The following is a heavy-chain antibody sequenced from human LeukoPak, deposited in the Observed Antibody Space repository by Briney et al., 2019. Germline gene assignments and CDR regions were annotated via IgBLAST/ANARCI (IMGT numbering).Heavy chain of an antibody. J-gene: IGHJ6*03. CDR2: IKQDGSEK. V-gene: IGHV3-7*01. CDR3: ARGITIFGVVIAYMDV. Sequence: GGSLRLSCAASGFTFSSYWMSWVRQAPGKGLEWVANIKQDGSEKYYVDSVKGRFTISRDNAKNSLYLQMNSLRAEDTAVYYCARGITIFGVVIAYMDVWGKGTTVTVSS. D-gene: IGHD3-3*01. CDR1: GFTFSSYW.